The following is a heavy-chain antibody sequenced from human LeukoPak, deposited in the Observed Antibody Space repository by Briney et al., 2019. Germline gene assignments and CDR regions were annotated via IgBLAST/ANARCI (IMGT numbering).Heavy chain of an antibody. CDR2: NWYDGSNK. CDR3: ARELPPVVTYSFDY. J-gene: IGHJ4*02. CDR1: GFTLSSFG. D-gene: IGHD3-22*01. Sequence: PGRSLRLSCAASGFTLSSFGMHWVRQAPGKGLEWVAVNWYDGSNKSYADSVKGRFTISRDNSKNTLYLQMNSLRAEDTAVYYCARELPPVVTYSFDYWGQGTLVTVSS. V-gene: IGHV3-33*01.